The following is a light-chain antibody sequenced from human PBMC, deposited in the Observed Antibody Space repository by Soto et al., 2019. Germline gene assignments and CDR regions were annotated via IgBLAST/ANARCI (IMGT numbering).Light chain of an antibody. J-gene: IGLJ2*01. Sequence: QSVLTQPPSVSGAPGQRVTISCTGNSSNIGAGYAVNWYQQLPGTAPKLLMYSNNQRPSGVPDRFSGSKSGTSASLAISGLQSEDGADYYCTAWDDSLNGLVFGGGTKVTVL. CDR3: TAWDDSLNGLV. V-gene: IGLV1-44*01. CDR1: SSNIGAGYA. CDR2: SNN.